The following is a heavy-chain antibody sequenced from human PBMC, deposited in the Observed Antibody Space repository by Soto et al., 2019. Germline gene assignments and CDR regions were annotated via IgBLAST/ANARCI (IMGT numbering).Heavy chain of an antibody. CDR1: GGTFSSYA. CDR2: IIPIFGTA. CDR3: ARGVSSGYKLLASPEIAFDI. J-gene: IGHJ3*02. D-gene: IGHD3-22*01. Sequence: ASVKVSCKASGGTFSSYAISWVRQAPGQGLEWMGGIIPIFGTANYAQKFQGRVPITADESTSTAYMELSSLRSEDTAVYYCARGVSSGYKLLASPEIAFDIWGQGTMVTVSS. V-gene: IGHV1-69*13.